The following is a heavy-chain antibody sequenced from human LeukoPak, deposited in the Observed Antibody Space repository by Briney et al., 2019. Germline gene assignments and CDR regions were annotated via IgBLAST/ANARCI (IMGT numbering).Heavy chain of an antibody. V-gene: IGHV1-2*02. D-gene: IGHD5-12*01. J-gene: IGHJ3*02. Sequence: GASVKVSCKASGYTFTGYYMHWVRQAPGQGLEWMGWINPNSGGTNYAQKFQGRVTVTRDTSISTAYMELGRLRSDDTAAYYCARPSGLRDSHDAFDIWGQGTMVTVSS. CDR2: INPNSGGT. CDR3: ARPSGLRDSHDAFDI. CDR1: GYTFTGYY.